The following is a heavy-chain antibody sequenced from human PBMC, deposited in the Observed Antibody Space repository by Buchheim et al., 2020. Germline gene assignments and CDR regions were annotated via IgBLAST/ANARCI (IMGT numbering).Heavy chain of an antibody. CDR2: IWHDGNNK. Sequence: QVQLVESGGGVVQPGRSLRLSCAASGFSFSNYGMHWVRQAPGKGLEWVAIIWHDGNNKYYADSVKGRFTISRDNSKNKMYLPMNSLRAEDTAVYYCAAGDPLDYWGQGAL. V-gene: IGHV3-33*01. J-gene: IGHJ4*02. CDR1: GFSFSNYG. CDR3: AAGDPLDY. D-gene: IGHD7-27*01.